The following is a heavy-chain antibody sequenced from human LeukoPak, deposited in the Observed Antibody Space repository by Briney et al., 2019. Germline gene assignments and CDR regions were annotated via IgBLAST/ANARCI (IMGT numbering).Heavy chain of an antibody. V-gene: IGHV1-24*01. CDR3: AAERVGATTRASDY. D-gene: IGHD1-26*01. CDR1: GYTLTELS. CDR2: FDPEDGET. J-gene: IGHJ4*02. Sequence: ASVKVSCKVSGYTLTELSMHWVRQAPGKGLEWMGGFDPEDGETIYAQKFQGRVTMTRDTSTSTVYMELSSLRSEDTAVYYCAAERVGATTRASDYWGQGTLVTVSS.